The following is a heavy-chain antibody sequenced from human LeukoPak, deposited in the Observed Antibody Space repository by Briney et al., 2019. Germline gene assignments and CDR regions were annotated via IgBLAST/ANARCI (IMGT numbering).Heavy chain of an antibody. CDR2: IIPIFGTA. CDR1: GYTFTGYY. CDR3: ASFYCSGGSCYQYYYYYMDV. J-gene: IGHJ6*03. D-gene: IGHD2-15*01. Sequence: ASVKVSCKASGYTFTGYYMHWVRQAPGQGLEWMGGIIPIFGTANYAQKFQGRVTITADKSTSTAYMELSSLRSEDTAVYYCASFYCSGGSCYQYYYYYMDVWGKGTTVTISS. V-gene: IGHV1-69*06.